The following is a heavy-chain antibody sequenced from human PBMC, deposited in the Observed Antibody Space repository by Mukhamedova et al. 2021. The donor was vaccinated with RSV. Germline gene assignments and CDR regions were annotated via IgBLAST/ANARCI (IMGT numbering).Heavy chain of an antibody. J-gene: IGHJ4*02. CDR3: AKATSGNYGEGDFDY. D-gene: IGHD4-11*01. V-gene: IGHV3-23*01. Sequence: TISRDNSKNTLHLQMNSLRAEDTAVYYCAKATSGNYGEGDFDYWGQGTLVTVSS.